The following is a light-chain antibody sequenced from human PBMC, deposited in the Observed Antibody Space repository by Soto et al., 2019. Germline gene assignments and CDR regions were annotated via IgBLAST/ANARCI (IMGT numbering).Light chain of an antibody. CDR3: QQYENAPWT. Sequence: EMVLTQSPGTLSLSPGAGATLSCRASQSVSSSYLAWYQQKPRQAPMLVIYGASSRATGIPDRFSGGGSGTDFTQTIIRLEPEDVAVDYCQQYENAPWTFGQGTKGEIK. J-gene: IGKJ1*01. V-gene: IGKV3-20*01. CDR1: QSVSSSY. CDR2: GAS.